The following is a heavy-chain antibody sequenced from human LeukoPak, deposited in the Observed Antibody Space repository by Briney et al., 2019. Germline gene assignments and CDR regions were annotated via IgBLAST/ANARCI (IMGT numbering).Heavy chain of an antibody. CDR2: INPGGGST. J-gene: IGHJ4*02. CDR1: GYTFTSHY. CDR3: ARRSGSYYGGGFDY. D-gene: IGHD3-10*01. Sequence: ASVKVSCKASGYTFTSHYMHWVRQAPGQGLEWMGIINPGGGSTTYAQKFQGRVTMTRDTSTSTAYMELSSLRSEDTAVYYCARRSGSYYGGGFDYWGQGTLVTVSS. V-gene: IGHV1-46*01.